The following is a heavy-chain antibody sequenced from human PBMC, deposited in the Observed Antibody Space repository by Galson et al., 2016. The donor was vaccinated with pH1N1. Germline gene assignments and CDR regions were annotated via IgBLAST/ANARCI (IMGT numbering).Heavy chain of an antibody. CDR3: ARGVIDYDFWSGYQDHAAFDI. CDR1: GDSVSSNSAT. V-gene: IGHV6-1*01. D-gene: IGHD3-3*01. CDR2: TYYRSKWYN. Sequence: CAISGDSVSSNSATWNWIRQSPSRGLEWLGRTYYRSKWYNDYAESVKRRIIISPDTSKNQLSLQLNSVTPADTAVYYCARGVIDYDFWSGYQDHAAFDIWGQGTTV. J-gene: IGHJ3*02.